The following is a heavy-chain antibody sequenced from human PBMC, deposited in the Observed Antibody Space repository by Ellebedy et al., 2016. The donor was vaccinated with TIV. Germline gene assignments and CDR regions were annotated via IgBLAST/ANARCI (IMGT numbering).Heavy chain of an antibody. CDR1: GFTFSSYA. V-gene: IGHV3-64*01. CDR2: ISSNGGST. J-gene: IGHJ6*02. CDR3: ASLDYYYGMDV. Sequence: GESLKISCAASGFTFSSYAMHWVRQAPGKGLEYVSAISSNGGSTYYANSVKGRFTISRDNSKKTLYLQMGSLRAEDMAVYYCASLDYYYGMDVWGQGTTVTVSS.